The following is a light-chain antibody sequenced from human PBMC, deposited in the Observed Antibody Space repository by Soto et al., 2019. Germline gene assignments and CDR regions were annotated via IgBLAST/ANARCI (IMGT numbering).Light chain of an antibody. CDR3: SSYTNINTRV. CDR2: EVS. V-gene: IGLV2-14*01. J-gene: IGLJ3*02. Sequence: QLVLTQPASVSGSPGQSITISCTGTSSDVGGYNSVSWYQQHPGKAPELMIYEVSNRPSGVSNRFSGSKSGNTASLTISGRQAEDEADYFCSSYTNINTRVFGGGTKLTVL. CDR1: SSDVGGYNS.